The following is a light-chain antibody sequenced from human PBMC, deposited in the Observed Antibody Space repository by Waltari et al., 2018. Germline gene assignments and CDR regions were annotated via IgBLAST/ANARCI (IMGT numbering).Light chain of an antibody. J-gene: IGKJ2*01. CDR3: QQYYSTPYT. V-gene: IGKV4-1*01. Sequence: DIAMTQSPAFLAVSLGERATIHCKSSQSVLYNSNNKDYLAWYQHRLGQPPKLLIYWASTREAGVPDRFSGSGSGTDFTLTISSLQAEDVAVYFCQQYYSTPYTFGQGTKLEIK. CDR1: QSVLYNSNNKDY. CDR2: WAS.